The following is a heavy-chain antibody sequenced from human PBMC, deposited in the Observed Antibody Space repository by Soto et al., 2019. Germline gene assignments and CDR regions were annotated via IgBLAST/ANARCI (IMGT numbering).Heavy chain of an antibody. CDR3: AREYTETVDGPTPFYFDY. CDR1: GDSISTYY. V-gene: IGHV4-4*07. CDR2: TYITGDT. D-gene: IGHD6-19*01. J-gene: IGHJ4*02. Sequence: KLPETLSLTCSVSGDSISTYYWSWIRQSAGNGLEWIGRTYITGDTNYNPSLKSRVTMSLDTSKNQLSLKLSSVTAADTAVYYCAREYTETVDGPTPFYFDYWGQGXPVTVYS.